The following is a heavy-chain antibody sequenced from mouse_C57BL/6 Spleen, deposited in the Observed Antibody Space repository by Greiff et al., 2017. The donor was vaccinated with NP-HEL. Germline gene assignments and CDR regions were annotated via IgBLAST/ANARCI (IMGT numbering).Heavy chain of an antibody. J-gene: IGHJ3*01. CDR3: ARHERTFSTGTEAWFAY. CDR1: GYTFTSYW. CDR2: IDPNSGGT. V-gene: IGHV1-72*01. Sequence: QVQLQQPGAELVKPGASVKLSCKASGYTFTSYWMHWVKQRPGRGLEWIGRIDPNSGGTKYNEKFKSKATLTVDKPSSTAYMQLSSLTSEDSAVYYCARHERTFSTGTEAWFAYWGQGTLVTVSA. D-gene: IGHD4-1*02.